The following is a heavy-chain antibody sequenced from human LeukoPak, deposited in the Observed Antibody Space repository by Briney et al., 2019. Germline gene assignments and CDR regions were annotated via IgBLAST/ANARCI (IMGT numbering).Heavy chain of an antibody. CDR3: ARVGLALDY. CDR2: ISSSGSTI. V-gene: IGHV3-48*03. D-gene: IGHD3/OR15-3a*01. CDR1: GFTSSSYE. J-gene: IGHJ4*02. Sequence: GGSLRLSCAASGFTSSSYEMNWVRQAPGKGLEWVSYISSSGSTIYYADSVKGRFTISRDNAKNSLYLQMNSLRAEDTAVYYCARVGLALDYWGQGTLVTVSS.